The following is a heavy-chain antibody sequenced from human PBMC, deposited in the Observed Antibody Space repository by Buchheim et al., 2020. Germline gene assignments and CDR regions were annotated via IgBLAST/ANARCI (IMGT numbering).Heavy chain of an antibody. CDR2: IKQDGSEK. V-gene: IGHV3-7*01. J-gene: IGHJ6*03. D-gene: IGHD2-2*02. Sequence: EVQLVESGGGLVQPGGSLRLSCAASGFTFSSYWMSWVRQAPGKGLEWVANIKQDGSEKCYVDSVKGRFTISRDNAKNSLYLQMNSLRAEDTAVYYCARGIQSVPAAISLYYYYMDVWGKGTT. CDR1: GFTFSSYW. CDR3: ARGIQSVPAAISLYYYYMDV.